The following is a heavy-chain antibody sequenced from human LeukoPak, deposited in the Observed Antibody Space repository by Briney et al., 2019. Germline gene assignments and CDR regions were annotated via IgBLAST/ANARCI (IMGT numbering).Heavy chain of an antibody. J-gene: IGHJ6*03. CDR2: ISGSGGST. CDR3: AKGSYYYYYYMDV. CDR1: QFTFSSYA. Sequence: GGSLRLSCVASQFTFSSYAMSWVRQAPGKGLEWVSTISGSGGSTYYADSVKGRFTISRDNSKNTLYLQMNSLRAEDTAVYCCAKGSYYYYYYMDVWGKGTTVTVSS. V-gene: IGHV3-23*01. D-gene: IGHD1-26*01.